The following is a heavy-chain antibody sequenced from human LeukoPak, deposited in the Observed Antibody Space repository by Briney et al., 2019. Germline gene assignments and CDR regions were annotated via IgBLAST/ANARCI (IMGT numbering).Heavy chain of an antibody. CDR2: ISSSSSYI. CDR1: GFTFSSYS. D-gene: IGHD6-19*01. V-gene: IGHV3-21*04. CDR3: AKDRRWLARGYFDY. J-gene: IGHJ4*02. Sequence: GGSLRLSCAASGFTFSSYSMNWARQAPGKGLEWVSSISSSSSYIYYADSVKGRFTISRDNAKNSLYLQMNSLRAEDTAVYYCAKDRRWLARGYFDYWGQGTLVTVSS.